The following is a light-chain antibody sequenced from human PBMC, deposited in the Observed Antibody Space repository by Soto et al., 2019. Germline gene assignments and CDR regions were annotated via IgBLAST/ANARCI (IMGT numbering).Light chain of an antibody. CDR3: EAWDDSLNGHVV. CDR2: SNN. Sequence: QSVLTQPPSASGTPGQRVTISCSGSSSNIGSNTVNWYQQLPGTAPKFLIYSNNQRPSGVPDRFSGSKSGTSASLAISGLQSEDEADYYCEAWDDSLNGHVVFGGGTQLTVL. CDR1: SSNIGSNT. J-gene: IGLJ2*01. V-gene: IGLV1-44*01.